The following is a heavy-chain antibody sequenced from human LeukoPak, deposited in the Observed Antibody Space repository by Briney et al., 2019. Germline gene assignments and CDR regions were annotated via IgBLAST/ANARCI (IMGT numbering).Heavy chain of an antibody. Sequence: ASVKVSCKASGYTFTGYYMHWVRRAPGQGLEWMGWINPNSGGTNYAQKFQGRVTMTRDTSISTAYMELSRLRSDDTAVYYCARSVVVVPAAILSDYWGQGTLVTVSS. J-gene: IGHJ4*02. CDR2: INPNSGGT. CDR1: GYTFTGYY. CDR3: ARSVVVVPAAILSDY. D-gene: IGHD2-2*01. V-gene: IGHV1-2*02.